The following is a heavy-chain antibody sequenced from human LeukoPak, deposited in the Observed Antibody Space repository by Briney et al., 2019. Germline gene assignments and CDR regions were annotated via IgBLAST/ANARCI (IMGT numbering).Heavy chain of an antibody. D-gene: IGHD3-22*01. CDR1: GFTFSSYS. J-gene: IGHJ6*03. CDR3: AREGWYYDSSGNYYYMDV. CDR2: ISSSSSYI. Sequence: GGSLRLSCAASGFTFSSYSMNWVRQAPGKGLEWVSSISSSSSYIYYADSVKNRFTISRENAKHSLYLHMNSLRAEDTAVYYCAREGWYYDSSGNYYYMDVWGKGTTVTVSS. V-gene: IGHV3-21*01.